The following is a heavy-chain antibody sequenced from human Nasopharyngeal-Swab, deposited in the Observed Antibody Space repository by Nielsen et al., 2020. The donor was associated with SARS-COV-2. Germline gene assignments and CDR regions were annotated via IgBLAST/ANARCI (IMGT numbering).Heavy chain of an antibody. Sequence: ESLKISCAASGFSFSTSWMNWARQAPGKGLEWVANMNPDGDKIYYADSVKGRFTMSRDNAENSLYLQMNSLRAEDTAVYYCARDLPTYSDWFDPWGQGTLVTVSS. J-gene: IGHJ5*02. CDR2: MNPDGDKI. D-gene: IGHD2-21*01. CDR3: ARDLPTYSDWFDP. V-gene: IGHV3-7*01. CDR1: GFSFSTSW.